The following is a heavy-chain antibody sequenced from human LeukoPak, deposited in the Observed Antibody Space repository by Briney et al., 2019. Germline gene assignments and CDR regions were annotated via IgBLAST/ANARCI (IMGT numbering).Heavy chain of an antibody. V-gene: IGHV4-59*08. CDR2: IYYSGST. CDR3: ARRGWSAFDI. CDR1: GGSISSYY. J-gene: IGHJ3*02. D-gene: IGHD6-19*01. Sequence: KPSETLSLTCTVSGGSISSYYWSWIRQPPGKGLEWIGYIYYSGSTNCNPSLKSRVTISVDTSKNQFSLKLSSVTAADTAVYYCARRGWSAFDIWGQGTMVTVSS.